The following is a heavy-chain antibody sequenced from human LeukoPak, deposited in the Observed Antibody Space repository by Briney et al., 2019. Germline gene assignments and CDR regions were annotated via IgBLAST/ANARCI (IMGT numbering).Heavy chain of an antibody. CDR1: GFTFSSYW. CDR3: AREYYDILTGYCDY. Sequence: QTGGSLRLSCAASGFTFSSYWMSWVRQAPGKGLEWVANIKQDGSEKYYVDSVKGRFTISRDNAKNSLYLQMNSLRAEDTAVYYCAREYYDILTGYCDYWAREPWSPSPQ. V-gene: IGHV3-7*01. CDR2: IKQDGSEK. J-gene: IGHJ4*02. D-gene: IGHD3-9*01.